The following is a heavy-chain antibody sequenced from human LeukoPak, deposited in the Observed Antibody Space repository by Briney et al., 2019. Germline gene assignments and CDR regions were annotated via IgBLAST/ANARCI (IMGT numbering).Heavy chain of an antibody. J-gene: IGHJ4*02. CDR3: ARHEGYCSSTSCYPPIFDY. Sequence: SETLSLTCTVSGGSISSYYWSWIRQPPGKGLEWIGSIYYSGSTYYNPSLKSRVTISVDTSKNQFSLKLSSVTAADTAVYYCARHEGYCSSTSCYPPIFDYWGQGTLVTVSS. CDR2: IYYSGST. V-gene: IGHV4-59*05. CDR1: GGSISSYY. D-gene: IGHD2-2*01.